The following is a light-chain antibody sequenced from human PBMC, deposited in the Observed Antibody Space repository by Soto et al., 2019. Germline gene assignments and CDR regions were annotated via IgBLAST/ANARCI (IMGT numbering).Light chain of an antibody. CDR2: GNS. CDR1: SSNIGAGYD. V-gene: IGLV1-40*01. CDR3: QSYDSSLSGVV. J-gene: IGLJ2*01. Sequence: QSVLTQPPSVSGAPGQRVTISCTGSSSNIGAGYDVHWYQQLPGTAPKLLISGNSNRPSGVPDRFSGSKSGTSASLAITGLQAEDEADYYCQSYDSSLSGVVFGGATNLTVL.